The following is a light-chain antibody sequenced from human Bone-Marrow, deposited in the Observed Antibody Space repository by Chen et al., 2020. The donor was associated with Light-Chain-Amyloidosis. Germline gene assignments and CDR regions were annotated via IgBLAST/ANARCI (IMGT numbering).Light chain of an antibody. CDR1: SSDVGGHNS. Sequence: SALTQPPSASGSPGHPVPIPCPGTSSDVGGHNSVSWYQQYPGKAPKVLISEVSKRPSGVPDRFSGSKSGNTASLTVSGLQAEDEADYYCSSYADNNFYVFGTGTKVTVL. CDR2: EVS. J-gene: IGLJ1*01. CDR3: SSYADNNFYV. V-gene: IGLV2-8*01.